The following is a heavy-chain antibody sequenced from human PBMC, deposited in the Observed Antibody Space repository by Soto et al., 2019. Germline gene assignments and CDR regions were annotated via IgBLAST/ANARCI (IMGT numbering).Heavy chain of an antibody. D-gene: IGHD3-22*01. CDR3: AREIVTSGEYYFDS. CDR2: INADGSST. Sequence: GGSLRLSCAASGFTFNIYWMHWVRQAPGKGLVWVSRINADGSSTSYADSVKGRVTISRDTAKNMLYLQINSLRAEDTAVYYCAREIVTSGEYYFDSWGQGT. CDR1: GFTFNIYW. V-gene: IGHV3-74*01. J-gene: IGHJ4*02.